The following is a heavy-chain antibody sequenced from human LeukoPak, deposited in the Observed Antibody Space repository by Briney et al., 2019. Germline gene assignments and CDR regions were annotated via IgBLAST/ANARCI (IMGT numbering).Heavy chain of an antibody. Sequence: ASVKVSCKASGYTFTGHYMHWARQAPGQGLEFMGWINPKTGGTHYAQNFQGRVTMTRDTSISTAYMELSRLTSDDTAVYYCTRGGRYFMDWFDRWGQGTLVTVSS. CDR1: GYTFTGHY. CDR3: TRGGRYFMDWFDR. V-gene: IGHV1-2*02. CDR2: INPKTGGT. D-gene: IGHD2-21*01. J-gene: IGHJ5*02.